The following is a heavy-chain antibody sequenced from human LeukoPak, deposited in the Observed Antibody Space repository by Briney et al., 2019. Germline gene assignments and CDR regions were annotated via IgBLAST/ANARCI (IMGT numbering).Heavy chain of an antibody. CDR3: AKDLSTVTASAGLILFDY. CDR2: INQDGSEK. D-gene: IGHD4-17*01. V-gene: IGHV3-7*05. CDR1: GFTFSSYW. Sequence: GGSLRLSCAASGFTFSSYWMSWVRQAPGKGLEWVANINQDGSEKYYVESVKGRFTISRDNSKNTLYLQMNSLRAEDTAVYYCAKDLSTVTASAGLILFDYWGQGTLVTVSS. J-gene: IGHJ4*02.